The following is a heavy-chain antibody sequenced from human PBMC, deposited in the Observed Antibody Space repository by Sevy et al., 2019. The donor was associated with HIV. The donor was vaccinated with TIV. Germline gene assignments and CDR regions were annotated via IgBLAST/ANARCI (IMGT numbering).Heavy chain of an antibody. Sequence: ASVKVSCKASGYTFTGYYMHWVRQALGQGLEWMGWINPNSGGTNYAQMFQGRVTMTRDTFISTAYMELSRLRSDDTAVYYCARAPWGSGYTANWFDPWGQGTLVTVSS. D-gene: IGHD3-22*01. CDR3: ARAPWGSGYTANWFDP. J-gene: IGHJ5*02. V-gene: IGHV1-2*02. CDR2: INPNSGGT. CDR1: GYTFTGYY.